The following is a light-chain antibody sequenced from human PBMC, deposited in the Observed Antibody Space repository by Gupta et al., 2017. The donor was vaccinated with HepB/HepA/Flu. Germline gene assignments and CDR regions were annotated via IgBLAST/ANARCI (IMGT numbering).Light chain of an antibody. CDR2: GAI. CDR3: QSRGT. V-gene: IGKV3-20*01. CDR1: QTVSSSY. J-gene: IGKJ5*01. Sequence: EIVLTQSPGTLSLSPGERATLSCRASQTVSSSYLAWYQQKPGQAPRLLIYGAISRATGIPDRFSGSGSGTDFTLTINRLEPEDFAGYDGQSRGTFGQGTRLEIK.